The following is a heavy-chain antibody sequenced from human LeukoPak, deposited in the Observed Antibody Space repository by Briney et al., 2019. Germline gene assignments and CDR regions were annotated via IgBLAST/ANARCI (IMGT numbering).Heavy chain of an antibody. Sequence: GGSLRLSCAASGFTFSSYAMHWVRQSLGKGLEWVAVMSYDGFNKYYADSVKGRFTISRDNSKNTLYLQMNSLRAEDTAVYYCATRSGWDDAFDIWGQGTMVTVSS. D-gene: IGHD6-19*01. J-gene: IGHJ3*02. CDR3: ATRSGWDDAFDI. V-gene: IGHV3-30*03. CDR1: GFTFSSYA. CDR2: MSYDGFNK.